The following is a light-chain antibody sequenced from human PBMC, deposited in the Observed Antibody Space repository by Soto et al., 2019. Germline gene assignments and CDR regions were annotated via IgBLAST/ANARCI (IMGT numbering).Light chain of an antibody. V-gene: IGKV3-15*01. Sequence: EIVMTQFPATLSVSPGERATLSCRASQSLSDNLAWYQQRPGQAPRLLIYRASTRATGVPARFSASGSGTEFTLTISSLQSEDSAIYYCHQYSNWPPWTFSPGTKVEIK. CDR2: RAS. J-gene: IGKJ1*01. CDR1: QSLSDN. CDR3: HQYSNWPPWT.